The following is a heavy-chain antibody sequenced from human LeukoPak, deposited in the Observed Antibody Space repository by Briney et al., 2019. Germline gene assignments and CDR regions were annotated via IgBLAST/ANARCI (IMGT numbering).Heavy chain of an antibody. V-gene: IGHV3-30-3*01. Sequence: GSLRLSCAASGFTFSNYALHWVRQAPGKGLEWVAVISYDGTNKFFADSVKGRFTISRDNSKNTLYLQMNSLRAEDTAVYYCAKEGHVDTAMVPNWFDPWGQGTLVTVSS. J-gene: IGHJ5*02. CDR2: ISYDGTNK. D-gene: IGHD5-18*01. CDR3: AKEGHVDTAMVPNWFDP. CDR1: GFTFSNYA.